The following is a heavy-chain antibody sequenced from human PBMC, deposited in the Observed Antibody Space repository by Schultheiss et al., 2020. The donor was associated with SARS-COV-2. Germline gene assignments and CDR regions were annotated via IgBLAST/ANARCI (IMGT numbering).Heavy chain of an antibody. V-gene: IGHV2-5*01. CDR1: GFSLSTSGVG. CDR2: IYWNDDK. D-gene: IGHD3-3*01. J-gene: IGHJ3*02. Sequence: SGPTLVKPTQTLTLTCTFSGFSLSTSGVGVGWIRQPPGKALEWLALIYWNDDKRYSPSLKSRLTITKDTSKNQVVLTMTNMDPVDTATYYCAHSQRRITIFGVVIGAFDIWGQGTMVTVSS. CDR3: AHSQRRITIFGVVIGAFDI.